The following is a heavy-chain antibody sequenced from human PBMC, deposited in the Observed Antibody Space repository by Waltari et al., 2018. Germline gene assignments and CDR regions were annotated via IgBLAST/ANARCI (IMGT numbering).Heavy chain of an antibody. CDR1: GYSISSGYY. V-gene: IGHV4-38-2*01. D-gene: IGHD1-26*01. Sequence: QVQLQESGPGLVKSSETLSLTCAVSGYSISSGYYWGWLRQPPGKGLEWIGSIYHSGSTYYNPSLKSRVTISVDTSKNQFSLKLSSVTAADTAVYYCARRGGSYYGWFDPWGQGTLVTVSS. J-gene: IGHJ5*02. CDR2: IYHSGST. CDR3: ARRGGSYYGWFDP.